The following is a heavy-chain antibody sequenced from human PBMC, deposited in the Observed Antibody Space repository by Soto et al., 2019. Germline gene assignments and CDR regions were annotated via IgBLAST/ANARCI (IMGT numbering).Heavy chain of an antibody. CDR3: ARAGYYDILTGYYKPNWFDP. D-gene: IGHD3-9*01. Sequence: ACHANEQGHEWMGGIIPIFGTANYAQKFQGRVTITADESTSTAYMELSSLRSEDTAVYYCARAGYYDILTGYYKPNWFDPWGQGTLVTVSS. J-gene: IGHJ5*02. CDR2: IIPIFGTA. V-gene: IGHV1-69*01.